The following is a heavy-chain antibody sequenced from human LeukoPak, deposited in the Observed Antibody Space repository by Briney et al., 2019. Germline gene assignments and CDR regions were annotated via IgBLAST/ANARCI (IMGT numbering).Heavy chain of an antibody. D-gene: IGHD6-19*01. CDR3: AKELTRPNRPVAGLNY. V-gene: IGHV3-30*18. CDR1: GFTFSAYG. Sequence: GGSLRLSCAASGFTFSAYGMHWVRQAPGKGLEWVAIILYDGSNKYYPDSVKGRFTISRDDSKNTLYLQMNSLRTEDTAVYYCAKELTRPNRPVAGLNYWGQGTLVTVSS. CDR2: ILYDGSNK. J-gene: IGHJ4*02.